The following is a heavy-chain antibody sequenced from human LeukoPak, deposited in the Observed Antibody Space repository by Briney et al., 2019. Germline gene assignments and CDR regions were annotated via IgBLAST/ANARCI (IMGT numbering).Heavy chain of an antibody. Sequence: SETLSLTCTVSGGSISSYYWSWIRQPPGKGLEWMGYIYYSGSTNYNPSLKSRVTISVDTSKNQFSLKLSSVTAADTAVYYCARDPGGGDYFDYWGQGTLVTVSS. CDR1: GGSISSYY. J-gene: IGHJ4*02. CDR3: ARDPGGGDYFDY. D-gene: IGHD3-10*01. V-gene: IGHV4-59*01. CDR2: IYYSGST.